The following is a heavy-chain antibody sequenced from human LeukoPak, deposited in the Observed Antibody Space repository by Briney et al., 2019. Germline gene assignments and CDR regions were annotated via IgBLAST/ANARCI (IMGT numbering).Heavy chain of an antibody. D-gene: IGHD2-8*01. V-gene: IGHV3-7*01. CDR1: GFTFSSYW. CDR3: ARFPMVGSFDY. CDR2: IKQDGSEK. J-gene: IGHJ4*02. Sequence: GGSLRLSCAASGFTFSSYWMSWVRQAPGKGLEWVANIKQDGSEKYYVDSVKGRFTISRDNAKNSLYLQTNSLRAEDTAVYYCARFPMVGSFDYWGQGTLVTVSS.